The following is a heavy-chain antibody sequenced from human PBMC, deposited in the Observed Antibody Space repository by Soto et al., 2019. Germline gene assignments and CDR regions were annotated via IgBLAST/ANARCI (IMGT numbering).Heavy chain of an antibody. J-gene: IGHJ4*02. D-gene: IGHD1-26*01. CDR3: ARQTGLGATNY. CDR2: INTDGSVT. CDR1: GFTFSNFW. V-gene: IGHV3-74*01. Sequence: GGSLRLSCAGSGFTFSNFWMHWVRQAPGKGLVWVARINTDGSVTSHADSVKGRFTISRDNAKSTLYLQMTSLREEDSAIYYCARQTGLGATNYWGRGTLVTVS.